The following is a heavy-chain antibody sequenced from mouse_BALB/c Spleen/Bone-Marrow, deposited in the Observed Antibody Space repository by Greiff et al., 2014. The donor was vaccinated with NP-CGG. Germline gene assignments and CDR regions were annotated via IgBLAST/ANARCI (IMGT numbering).Heavy chain of an antibody. CDR3: ARNSMAY. V-gene: IGHV14-3*02. CDR2: IDPANYNT. CDR1: GFNIKDTY. Sequence: VQLQQPGAELVKPGAPVKLSCTASGFNIKDTYMHWVKQRPEQGLEWIGRIDPANYNTKYDPKFQGKATITADTSSNTAYLQLSSLTSEDTAVYYCARNSMAYWGQGTLVTVSA. J-gene: IGHJ3*01.